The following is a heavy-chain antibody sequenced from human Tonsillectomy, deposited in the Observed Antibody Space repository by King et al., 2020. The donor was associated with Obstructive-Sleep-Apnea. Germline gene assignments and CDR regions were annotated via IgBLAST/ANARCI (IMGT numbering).Heavy chain of an antibody. CDR2: ISSSSSYI. CDR3: ARKMVDSGYSLNWFDP. D-gene: IGHD5-12*01. CDR1: GFTFSSYS. V-gene: IGHV3-21*01. Sequence: VQLVESGGGLVKPGGSLRLSCAASGFTFSSYSMNWVRQAPGKGLEWVSSISSSSSYIYYADPVKGRFTISRDNAKNSLYLQMNSLRAEDTAVYYCARKMVDSGYSLNWFDPWGQGTLVTVSS. J-gene: IGHJ5*02.